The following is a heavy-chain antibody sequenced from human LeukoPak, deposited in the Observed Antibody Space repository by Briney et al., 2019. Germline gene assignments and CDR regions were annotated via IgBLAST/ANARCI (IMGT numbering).Heavy chain of an antibody. CDR3: ARNGVGDYYCDS. D-gene: IGHD3-16*01. CDR1: GASVNSGDYY. J-gene: IGHJ4*02. Sequence: PSETLSLTCTVSGASVNSGDYYWGWIRQPPGKGLEGIGRMFYSGNTCYNSILKSRVNISVDTYRNQLSLKLSAVTTAGTDMYYCARNGVGDYYCDSWGQGTLVTVSS. V-gene: IGHV4-39*01. CDR2: MFYSGNT.